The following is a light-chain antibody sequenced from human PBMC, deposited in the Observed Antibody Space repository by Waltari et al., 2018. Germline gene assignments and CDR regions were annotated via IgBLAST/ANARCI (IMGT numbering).Light chain of an antibody. Sequence: DIVLTQSPGTLSLSPGERATLSCRASQTVRTTSLAWYQQKPGQAPTLLIYGASSRATGIPDRFSGSGSGTDFSLTISSLEPEDFAVYYCQQYDISPLTFGGGTKVEIK. CDR3: QQYDISPLT. CDR2: GAS. V-gene: IGKV3-20*01. CDR1: QTVRTTS. J-gene: IGKJ4*01.